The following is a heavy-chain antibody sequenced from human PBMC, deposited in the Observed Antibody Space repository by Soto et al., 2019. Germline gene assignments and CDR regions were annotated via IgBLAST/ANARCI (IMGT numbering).Heavy chain of an antibody. Sequence: SVKVSCKGSGSTFMYLYLHWVRQAPGQALEWMGWVTPFNGNTKYAPRFQDRVTFTGDSSMSTAYMDLRSLTPEDTAMYYCASGRYDSSGYFDYWGPGTLVTVSS. CDR2: VTPFNGNT. CDR1: GSTFMYLY. CDR3: ASGRYDSSGYFDY. D-gene: IGHD3-22*01. V-gene: IGHV1-45*02. J-gene: IGHJ4*02.